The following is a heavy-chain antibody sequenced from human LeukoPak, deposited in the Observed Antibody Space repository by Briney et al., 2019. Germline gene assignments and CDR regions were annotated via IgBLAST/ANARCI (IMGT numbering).Heavy chain of an antibody. CDR3: ARGLFPRQYYLEY. V-gene: IGHV3-21*01. D-gene: IGHD2/OR15-2a*01. Sequence: GGSLRLSCAASGFTFSSYSMNWVREAPGKGLEWVSSISSSSSYIYYADSVKGRFTISRDNAKNSLYLQMNSLRAEDTAVYYSARGLFPRQYYLEYWGQGTLVTVSS. J-gene: IGHJ4*02. CDR2: ISSSSSYI. CDR1: GFTFSSYS.